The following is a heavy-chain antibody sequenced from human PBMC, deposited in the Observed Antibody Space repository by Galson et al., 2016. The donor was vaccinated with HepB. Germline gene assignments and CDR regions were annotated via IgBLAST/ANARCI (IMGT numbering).Heavy chain of an antibody. CDR3: ARGGYIYGPEPFDI. D-gene: IGHD5-18*01. CDR1: GGSINSGGYN. V-gene: IGHV4-31*03. J-gene: IGHJ3*02. Sequence: TLSLTCSVSGGSINSGGYNWNWIRQHPGKGLEWIGFIYYSGSTHYNPSLKSRVAISRDTSKNQFSLNLTSMTVADTALYYCARGGYIYGPEPFDIWGQGTVVSVSS. CDR2: IYYSGST.